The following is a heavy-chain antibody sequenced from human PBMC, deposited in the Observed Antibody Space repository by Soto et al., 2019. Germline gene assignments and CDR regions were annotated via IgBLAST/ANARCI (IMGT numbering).Heavy chain of an antibody. CDR2: IKSKNDGETT. CDR1: GFTFNTAW. Sequence: EVQLVESGGGLVKPGGSLRLSCAAFGFTFNTAWMSWVRQAPGKGLEWVGRIKSKNDGETTDYAAPVKGRFFISRDDSENTLYLQMNSLKTEDTAMYYCATDVPSHGRGEFDYWGQGVLVTVSS. J-gene: IGHJ4*02. CDR3: ATDVPSHGRGEFDY. V-gene: IGHV3-15*07.